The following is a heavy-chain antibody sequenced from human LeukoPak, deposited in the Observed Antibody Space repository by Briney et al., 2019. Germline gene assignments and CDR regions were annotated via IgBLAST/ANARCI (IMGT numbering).Heavy chain of an antibody. Sequence: ASVKVSCKASGYTFTSYYMHWVRQAPGQGLEWMGIINPSGGSTSYAQKFQGRVIMTRDMSTSTVYMELSSLRSEDTAVYYCASVGQQLPASHYYYYYMDVWGKGTTVTISS. D-gene: IGHD6-13*01. V-gene: IGHV1-46*01. J-gene: IGHJ6*03. CDR3: ASVGQQLPASHYYYYYMDV. CDR2: INPSGGST. CDR1: GYTFTSYY.